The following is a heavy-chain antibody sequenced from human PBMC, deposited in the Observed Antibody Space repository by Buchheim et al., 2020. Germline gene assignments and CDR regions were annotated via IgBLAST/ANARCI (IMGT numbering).Heavy chain of an antibody. D-gene: IGHD3-3*01. CDR2: IKQDGSEK. CDR1: GFTFSSYW. V-gene: IGHV3-7*03. Sequence: EVQLVESGGGLVQPGGSLRLSCAASGFTFSSYWMSWVRQAPGKGLEWVANIKQDGSEKYYVDSVKGRFTISRDNAKNSLYLQMNSLRAEGTAVYYCARGYYDFWSGYYTDGMDVWGQGTT. CDR3: ARGYYDFWSGYYTDGMDV. J-gene: IGHJ6*02.